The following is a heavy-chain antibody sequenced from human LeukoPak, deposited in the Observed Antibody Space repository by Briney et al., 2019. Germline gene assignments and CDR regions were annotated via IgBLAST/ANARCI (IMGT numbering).Heavy chain of an antibody. CDR2: IKQDGSEK. D-gene: IGHD6-19*01. J-gene: IGHJ6*03. V-gene: IGHV3-7*01. CDR3: ARGRIAVAGTYIPSNWGPQLYYMDV. Sequence: GGYLRLSCAASGFTFSSYWMSWVRPAPGKGLEWVANIKQDGSEKYYVDSVKGRFTISRDSAENSLYLQMNSLRAEDTAVYYCARGRIAVAGTYIPSNWGPQLYYMDVWGKGTTVTVSS. CDR1: GFTFSSYW.